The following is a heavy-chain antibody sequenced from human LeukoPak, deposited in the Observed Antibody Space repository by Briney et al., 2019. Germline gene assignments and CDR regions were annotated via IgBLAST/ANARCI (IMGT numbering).Heavy chain of an antibody. D-gene: IGHD6-13*01. CDR2: IYYSGST. CDR3: ARDRVGSSWYWDAFDI. Sequence: SETLSLTCTVSGGSISSHYWSWIRQPPGKGLEWIGYIYYSGSTNYNPSLKSRVTISVDTSKNQFSLKLSPVTAADTAVYYCARDRVGSSWYWDAFDIWGQGTMVTVSS. J-gene: IGHJ3*02. V-gene: IGHV4-59*11. CDR1: GGSISSHY.